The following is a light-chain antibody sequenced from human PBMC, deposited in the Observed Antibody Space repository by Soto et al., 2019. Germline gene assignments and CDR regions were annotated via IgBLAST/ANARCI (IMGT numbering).Light chain of an antibody. V-gene: IGKV3-11*01. CDR2: DAS. Sequence: EIVLTQSPATLSLSPGNRATLSCRASQSVIGYLAWYQQKPGQAPRLLIYDASNRATGIPARFSGSGSGTDLPLTITSLEPEDFAVYYCQQRSNWPSTFGGGTKVEI. CDR3: QQRSNWPST. CDR1: QSVIGY. J-gene: IGKJ4*01.